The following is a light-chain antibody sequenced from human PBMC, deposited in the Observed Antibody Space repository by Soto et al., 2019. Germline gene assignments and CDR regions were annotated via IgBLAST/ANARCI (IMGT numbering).Light chain of an antibody. V-gene: IGLV1-47*02. Sequence: SFRTQSPSASGTPGQKVVISCSGSSSNIVGTNYAYWYQQLPGAAPKLLMHSNNLRPSGVPDRISGSKFGTAASLAISGIRSEDEAVYYCAYSDATLGAVIFGAGTKVTVL. CDR1: SSNIVGTNY. J-gene: IGLJ1*01. CDR2: SNN. CDR3: AYSDATLGAVI.